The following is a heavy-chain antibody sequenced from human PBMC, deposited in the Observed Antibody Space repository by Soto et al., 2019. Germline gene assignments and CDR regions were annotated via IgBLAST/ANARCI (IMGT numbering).Heavy chain of an antibody. J-gene: IGHJ6*02. CDR2: IYYSGST. CDR1: GCSISSGDYY. D-gene: IGHD2-2*01. Sequence: SETLSLTCPVSGCSISSGDYYWSWIRQPPGKGLEWIGYIYYSGSTYYNPSLKSRVTISVDTSKNQFSLKLSSVTAADTAVYYCARDRVEGMDVWGQGTTVPVSS. V-gene: IGHV4-30-4*01. CDR3: ARDRVEGMDV.